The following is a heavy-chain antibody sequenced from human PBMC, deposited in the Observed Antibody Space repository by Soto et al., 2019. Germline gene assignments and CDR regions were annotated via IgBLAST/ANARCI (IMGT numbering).Heavy chain of an antibody. J-gene: IGHJ6*02. CDR3: AAELGFGKLSVV. Sequence: QVQVVQSGVEVRGPGSSVKVSCKASGDTFKNCVISWVRQAPGQGLEWMGGIIPLFGTTDFAQRFQGRLTITTDVSTTTAYMELSRLRSEDTATYYCAAELGFGKLSVVWGQGTTVIVSS. D-gene: IGHD3-10*01. CDR2: IIPLFGTT. V-gene: IGHV1-69*01. CDR1: GDTFKNCV.